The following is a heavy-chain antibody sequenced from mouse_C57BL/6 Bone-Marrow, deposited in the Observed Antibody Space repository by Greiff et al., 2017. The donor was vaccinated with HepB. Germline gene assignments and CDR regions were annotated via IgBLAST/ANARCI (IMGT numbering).Heavy chain of an antibody. Sequence: QVQLQQPGAELVMPGASVKLSCKASGYTFTSYWMHWVKQRPGQGLEWIGEIDPSDSYTNYNQKFKGKSTLTVDKSSSTAYMQLSSLTSEDSAVYYCAKGRWLLHFDYWGQGTTLTVSS. J-gene: IGHJ2*01. CDR3: AKGRWLLHFDY. CDR2: IDPSDSYT. CDR1: GYTFTSYW. V-gene: IGHV1-69*01. D-gene: IGHD2-3*01.